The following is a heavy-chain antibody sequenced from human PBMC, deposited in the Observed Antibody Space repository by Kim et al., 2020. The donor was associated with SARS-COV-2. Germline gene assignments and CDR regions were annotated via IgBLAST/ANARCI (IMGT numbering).Heavy chain of an antibody. V-gene: IGHV4-59*01. Sequence: SETLSLTCTVSGDSISFSYWSWIRQPPGKGLEWIGYIYYSGSTDYNPSFKSRVTISVDTSKNKFSLKLSSVTAADTAVYYCARGPATAMSDFDYWVPGTL. CDR2: IYYSGST. J-gene: IGHJ4*02. CDR3: ARGPATAMSDFDY. D-gene: IGHD2-21*02. CDR1: GDSISFSY.